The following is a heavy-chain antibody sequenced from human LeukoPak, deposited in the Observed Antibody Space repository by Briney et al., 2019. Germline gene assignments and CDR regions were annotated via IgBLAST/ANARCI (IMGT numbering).Heavy chain of an antibody. CDR2: IIPILGIA. CDR1: GGTFSSYA. J-gene: IGHJ5*02. CDR3: AREMGLSWFDP. D-gene: IGHD2-2*01. Sequence: SVRVSCKASGGTFSSYAISWVRQAPGQGLEWMGRIIPILGIANYAQKFQGRVTITADKSTSTAYMELSSLRSEDTAVYYCAREMGLSWFDPWGQGTLVTVSS. V-gene: IGHV1-69*04.